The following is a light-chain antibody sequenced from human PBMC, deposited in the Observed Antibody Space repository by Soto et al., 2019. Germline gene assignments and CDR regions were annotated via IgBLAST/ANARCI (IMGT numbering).Light chain of an antibody. CDR2: GNS. J-gene: IGLJ2*01. CDR1: SSNIGGGYD. V-gene: IGLV1-40*01. Sequence: QSVLTQPPSVSGSPGQRITISCTGSSSNIGGGYDVHWYQQLPGTAPKLLIFGNSNRPSGVSDRFSGSKSGTSASLVITGLHHDDDAAYYCHSQDRSLSGPDVFGGGTKLTVL. CDR3: HSQDRSLSGPDV.